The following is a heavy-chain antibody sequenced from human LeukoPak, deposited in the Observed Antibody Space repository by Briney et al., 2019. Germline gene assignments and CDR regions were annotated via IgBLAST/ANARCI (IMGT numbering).Heavy chain of an antibody. V-gene: IGHV1-2*02. J-gene: IGHJ6*03. D-gene: IGHD3-10*01. Sequence: ASVTVSCKASGYTFTGYYMHWVRQAPGQGLEWMGWINPNSGGTNYAQKSQGRVTMTRDTSISTAYMELSRLRSDDTAVYYCARDRRLVRGVISHYYYMDVWGKGTTVTISS. CDR1: GYTFTGYY. CDR2: INPNSGGT. CDR3: ARDRRLVRGVISHYYYMDV.